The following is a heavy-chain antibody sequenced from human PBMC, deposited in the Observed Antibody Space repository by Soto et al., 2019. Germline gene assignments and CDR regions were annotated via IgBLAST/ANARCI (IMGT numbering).Heavy chain of an antibody. CDR1: GGSISSSNW. Sequence: SETLSLTCAVSGGSISSSNWWSWVRQPPGKGLEWIGEIYHSGSTNYNPSPKSRVTISVDTSKNQFSLKLSSVTAADTAVYYCARSLTTVVTMDVWGQGTTVTVSS. CDR3: ARSLTTVVTMDV. J-gene: IGHJ6*02. V-gene: IGHV4-4*02. CDR2: IYHSGST. D-gene: IGHD4-17*01.